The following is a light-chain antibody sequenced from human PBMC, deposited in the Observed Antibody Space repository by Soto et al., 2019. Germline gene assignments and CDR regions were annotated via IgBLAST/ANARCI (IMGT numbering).Light chain of an antibody. Sequence: DLQMTQSPSTLSASVGERVTITCRASQSISNWLAWYQQKPGRAPKLLIYQASNLESGVPSRFSGSGSETEFTLTISSLQPDDFATYYCQHYNSYWVTFGQGTKVEIK. CDR1: QSISNW. V-gene: IGKV1-5*03. CDR3: QHYNSYWVT. CDR2: QAS. J-gene: IGKJ1*01.